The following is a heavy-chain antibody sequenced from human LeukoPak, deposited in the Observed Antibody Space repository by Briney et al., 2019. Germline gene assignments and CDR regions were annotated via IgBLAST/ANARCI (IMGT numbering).Heavy chain of an antibody. Sequence: SETLSLTCAVYGGSFSGYYWSWIRQPPGKGLEWIGEINHSGSTNYNPSLKSRVTISVDTSKNQFSLKLSSVTAADTAVYYCASWLWFGELLKNYWGQGTLVTVSS. CDR1: GGSFSGYY. CDR2: INHSGST. J-gene: IGHJ4*02. CDR3: ASWLWFGELLKNY. V-gene: IGHV4-34*01. D-gene: IGHD3-10*01.